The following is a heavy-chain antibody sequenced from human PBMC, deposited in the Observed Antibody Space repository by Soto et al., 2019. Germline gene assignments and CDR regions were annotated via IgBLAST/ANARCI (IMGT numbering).Heavy chain of an antibody. V-gene: IGHV3-74*01. CDR2: VNPDGSTT. D-gene: IGHD1-26*01. J-gene: IGHJ5*02. CDR3: AKVASGSYDWFDP. Sequence: EVQLVESGGGLGQPGGSLRLYCAASKFSFSGYWMHWVRQAPGKGLMWVSRVNPDGSTTTYADSVKGRFTISRDNAKNTVFLQMNTLRADDTAVYYCAKVASGSYDWFDPWGQGTLVTVSS. CDR1: KFSFSGYW.